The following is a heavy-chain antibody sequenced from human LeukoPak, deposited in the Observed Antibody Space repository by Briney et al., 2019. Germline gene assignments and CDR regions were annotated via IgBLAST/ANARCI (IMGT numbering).Heavy chain of an antibody. CDR2: ISSSSSYI. D-gene: IGHD3-22*01. CDR3: ARGSDSSGYCDY. CDR1: GFTFNKCA. Sequence: GGSLRLSCAASGFTFNKCAMSWVRQAPGKGLEWVSSISSSSSYIYYADSVKGRFTISRDNAKNSLYLQMNSLRAEDTAVYYCARGSDSSGYCDYWGQGTLVTVSS. V-gene: IGHV3-21*01. J-gene: IGHJ4*02.